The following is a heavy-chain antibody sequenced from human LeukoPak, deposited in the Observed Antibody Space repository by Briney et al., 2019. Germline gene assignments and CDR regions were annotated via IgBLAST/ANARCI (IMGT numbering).Heavy chain of an antibody. CDR3: AKGVGPAATYGMDV. Sequence: ASVKVSCKASGYTFTSYGISWVRQAPGQGLEWMGWISAYNGNTNYAQKLQGRVTMTEDTSTDTAYMELSSLRAEDTAVYYCAKGVGPAATYGMDVWGQGTTVTVSS. CDR2: ISAYNGNT. CDR1: GYTFTSYG. V-gene: IGHV1-18*01. D-gene: IGHD2-2*01. J-gene: IGHJ6*02.